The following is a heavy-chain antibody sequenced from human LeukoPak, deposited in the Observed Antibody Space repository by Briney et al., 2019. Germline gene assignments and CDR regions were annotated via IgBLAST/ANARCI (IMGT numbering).Heavy chain of an antibody. CDR3: ARVGLIGGALQNNWFDP. CDR2: INPSGGST. D-gene: IGHD2-8*01. Sequence: ASVKVSCKASGYTFTGYYMHWVRQAPGQGLEWMGIINPSGGSTSYAQKFQGRVTMTRDMSTSTVYMELSSLRSEDTAVYYCARVGLIGGALQNNWFDPWGQGTLVTVSS. J-gene: IGHJ5*02. CDR1: GYTFTGYY. V-gene: IGHV1-46*01.